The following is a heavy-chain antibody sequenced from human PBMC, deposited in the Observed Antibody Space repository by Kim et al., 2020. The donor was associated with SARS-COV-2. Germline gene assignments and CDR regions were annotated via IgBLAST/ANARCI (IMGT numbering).Heavy chain of an antibody. V-gene: IGHV1-24*01. CDR3: ATGGSDGRIIDY. CDR2: FDPEDGET. Sequence: ASVKVSCKVSGYTLTELSMHWVRQAPGKGLEWMGGFDPEDGETIYAQKFQGRVTMTEDTSTDTAYMELSSLRSEDTAVYYCATGGSDGRIIDYWGQGTLVTVSS. CDR1: GYTLTELS. D-gene: IGHD1-26*01. J-gene: IGHJ4*02.